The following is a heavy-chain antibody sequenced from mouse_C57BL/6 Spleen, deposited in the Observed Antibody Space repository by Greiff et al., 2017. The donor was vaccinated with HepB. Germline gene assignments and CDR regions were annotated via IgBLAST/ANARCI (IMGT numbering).Heavy chain of an antibody. D-gene: IGHD2-3*01. Sequence: EVQLVESGGGLVKPGGSLKLSCVASGFTFSSYAMSWVRQTPEKRLEWVATISDGGSYTYYPDNVKGRFTISRDNAKNNLYLQMSHLKSEDTAMYYCALRNDGPWYFDVWGTGTTVTVSS. V-gene: IGHV5-4*01. CDR1: GFTFSSYA. J-gene: IGHJ1*03. CDR2: ISDGGSYT. CDR3: ALRNDGPWYFDV.